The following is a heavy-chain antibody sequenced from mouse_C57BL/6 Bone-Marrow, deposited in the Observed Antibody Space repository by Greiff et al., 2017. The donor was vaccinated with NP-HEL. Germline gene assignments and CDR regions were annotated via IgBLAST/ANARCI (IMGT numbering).Heavy chain of an antibody. CDR3: ARSGGDGYYWYFDV. Sequence: QVQLQQPGTELVKPGASVKLSCKASGYTFTSYWMHWVKQRPGQGLEWIGNINPSNGGTNYNEKFKRKATLTVDTSSSTAYMQLSSLTSEDSAVYYCARSGGDGYYWYFDVWGTGTTVTVSS. J-gene: IGHJ1*03. CDR2: INPSNGGT. D-gene: IGHD2-3*01. CDR1: GYTFTSYW. V-gene: IGHV1-53*01.